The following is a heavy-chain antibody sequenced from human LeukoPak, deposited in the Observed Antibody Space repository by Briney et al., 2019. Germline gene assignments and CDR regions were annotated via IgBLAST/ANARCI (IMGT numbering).Heavy chain of an antibody. D-gene: IGHD5-18*01. CDR3: ARLSPYVDTAMVPDY. CDR2: IYHSGSGST. J-gene: IGHJ4*02. V-gene: IGHV4-30-2*03. CDR1: GGSISSGGHS. Sequence: TSQTLSLACTVSGGSISSGGHSWSWIRQPPGKGLEWIGYIYHSGSGSTYYNPSLKSRVTISVDTSKNQFSLKLSSVTAADTAVYYCARLSPYVDTAMVPDYWGQGTLVTVSS.